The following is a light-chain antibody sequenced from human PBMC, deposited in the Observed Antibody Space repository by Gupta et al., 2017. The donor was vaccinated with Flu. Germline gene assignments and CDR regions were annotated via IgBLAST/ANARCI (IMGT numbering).Light chain of an antibody. J-gene: IGKJ1*01. CDR2: GAS. CDR1: RSLSANF. V-gene: IGKV3-20*01. CDR3: QQHWCYPKWT. Sequence: EIVLTQSPGPLSLSPGERATLSCRASRSLSANFLAWYQQKPGQAPRLLIYGASSRATGIPDRFSGRGSGTYLTLTISRREQEDFAGYYCQQHWCYPKWTFGQGTKVETK.